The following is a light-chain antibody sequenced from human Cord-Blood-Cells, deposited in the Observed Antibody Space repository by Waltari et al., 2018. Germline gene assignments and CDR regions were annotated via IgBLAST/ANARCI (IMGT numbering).Light chain of an antibody. V-gene: IGLV2-23*01. CDR3: CSYAGSSNWV. CDR2: EGS. Sequence: QSALPQPASVSGSPGQSITISCPGTRSDVGSYNLFSWDQQHPGKAPKPMIYEGSKRPSGVSNRFSGSKSGNTASLTISGLQAEDEADYYCCSYAGSSNWVFGGGTKLTVL. J-gene: IGLJ3*02. CDR1: RSDVGSYNL.